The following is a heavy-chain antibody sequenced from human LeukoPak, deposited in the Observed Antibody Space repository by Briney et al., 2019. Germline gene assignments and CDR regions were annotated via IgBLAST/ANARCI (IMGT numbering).Heavy chain of an antibody. D-gene: IGHD5-12*01. Sequence: SGPTLVKPTQTLTLTCTFSGFSLSTSGVGVGWIRQPPGKALEWLALIYWNDDKRYSPSLKSRLTISKDTSKDQVVLTMTNMDPVDTATYYCARSYSDYDYFNNWFDPWGQGTLVTVSS. V-gene: IGHV2-5*01. CDR2: IYWNDDK. CDR1: GFSLSTSGVG. J-gene: IGHJ5*02. CDR3: ARSYSDYDYFNNWFDP.